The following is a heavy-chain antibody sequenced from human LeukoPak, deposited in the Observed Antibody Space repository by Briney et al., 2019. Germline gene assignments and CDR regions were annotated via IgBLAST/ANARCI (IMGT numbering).Heavy chain of an antibody. CDR3: ARERGESGSFDY. CDR2: IWYDGSNK. V-gene: IGHV3-33*01. Sequence: GGSLRLPCAASGFTFSSYGMHWVRQAPGKGLEWVAVIWYDGSNKYYADSVKGRFTISRDNAKNSLYLQMNSLGAEDTAVYYCARERGESGSFDYWGQGTLVTVSS. J-gene: IGHJ4*02. CDR1: GFTFSSYG. D-gene: IGHD1-26*01.